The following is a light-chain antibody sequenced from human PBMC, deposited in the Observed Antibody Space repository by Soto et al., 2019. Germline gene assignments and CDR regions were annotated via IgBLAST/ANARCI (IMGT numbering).Light chain of an antibody. V-gene: IGLV1-44*01. CDR2: SNN. CDR1: SSNIGSNT. Sequence: QPVLTQPPSASGTPGQRVTISCSGSSSNIGSNTVNWYQQLPGTAPKLLIYSNNQRPSGVPDRFSGSKSGPSGSLAISGLQSEDEADYYCAAWDDSLNGVVFGGGTKLTVL. J-gene: IGLJ2*01. CDR3: AAWDDSLNGVV.